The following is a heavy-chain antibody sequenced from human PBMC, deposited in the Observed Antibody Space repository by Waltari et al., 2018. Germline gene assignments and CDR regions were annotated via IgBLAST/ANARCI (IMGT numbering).Heavy chain of an antibody. CDR3: ARATTDSSGYLGAEYFQH. CDR2: IIPILGIA. CDR1: GGTFRSST. Sequence: QVQLVQSGAEVKKPGSSVKVSCKASGGTFRSSTISWVRQAPGPGLEWMGRIIPILGIANYAQKFQGRVTITADKSTSTAYMELSSLRSEDTAVYYCARATTDSSGYLGAEYFQHWGQGTLVTVSS. J-gene: IGHJ1*01. V-gene: IGHV1-69*02. D-gene: IGHD3-22*01.